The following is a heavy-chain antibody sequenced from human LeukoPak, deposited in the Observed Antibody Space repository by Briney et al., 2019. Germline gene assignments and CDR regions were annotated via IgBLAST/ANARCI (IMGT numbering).Heavy chain of an antibody. Sequence: SETLSLTCTVSGGSISSYYWSWIRQPAGKGLEWIGRIYTSGSTNYNPSLKGRVTMSVDTSKNQFSLKLSSVTAADTAVYYCARAVAVAGRSAFDYWGQGTLVTVSS. D-gene: IGHD6-19*01. CDR2: IYTSGST. V-gene: IGHV4-4*07. J-gene: IGHJ4*02. CDR3: ARAVAVAGRSAFDY. CDR1: GGSISSYY.